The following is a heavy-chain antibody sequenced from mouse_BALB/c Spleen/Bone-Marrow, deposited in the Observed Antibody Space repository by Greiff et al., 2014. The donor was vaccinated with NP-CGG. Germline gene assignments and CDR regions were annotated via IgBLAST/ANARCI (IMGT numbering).Heavy chain of an antibody. V-gene: IGHV1-7*01. J-gene: IGHJ3*01. CDR1: DYTLTSYW. D-gene: IGHD4-1*01. Sequence: QVQLQQSGAELAKPGASVKMSCKVSDYTLTSYWIHWVKQRPGQGLEWIGYIDPRTANTEYSQKFKDKATLTADKSSSTAYMQLSSLTSEDSAVYYCARYWDAYWGQGTLVTVSA. CDR3: ARYWDAY. CDR2: IDPRTANT.